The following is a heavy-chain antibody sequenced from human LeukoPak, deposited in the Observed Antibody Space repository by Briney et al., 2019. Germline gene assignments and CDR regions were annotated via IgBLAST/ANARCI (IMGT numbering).Heavy chain of an antibody. CDR2: ISWNSGSI. J-gene: IGHJ4*02. CDR1: GFTFDDYA. Sequence: GRSLRLSCAASGFTFDDYAMYWVRQAPGKGLEWVSGISWNSGSIGYADSVKGRFTISRDNAKNSLYLQMNSLRAEDTALYYCAKLEVGYYDSSGYLGGFDYWGQGTLVTVSS. D-gene: IGHD3-22*01. CDR3: AKLEVGYYDSSGYLGGFDY. V-gene: IGHV3-9*01.